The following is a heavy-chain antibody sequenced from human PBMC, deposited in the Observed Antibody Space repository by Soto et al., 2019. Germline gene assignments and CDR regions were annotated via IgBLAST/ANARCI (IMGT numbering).Heavy chain of an antibody. J-gene: IGHJ4*02. D-gene: IGHD3-9*01. CDR3: ARGPLYYDILTGYYDY. CDR2: INHSGST. V-gene: IGHV4-34*01. Sequence: SETLSLTCAVYGGSFSGYYWSWIRQPPGKGLEWIGEINHSGSTNYNPSLKSRVTISVDTSKNQFSLKLSSVTAADTAVYYCARGPLYYDILTGYYDYWGQGTLVTVSS. CDR1: GGSFSGYY.